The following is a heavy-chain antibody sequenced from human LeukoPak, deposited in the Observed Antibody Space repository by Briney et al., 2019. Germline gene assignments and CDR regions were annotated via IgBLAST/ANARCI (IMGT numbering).Heavy chain of an antibody. D-gene: IGHD6-13*01. V-gene: IGHV4-59*12. J-gene: IGHJ4*02. CDR1: GGSISSYY. CDR2: IYYSGST. Sequence: SETLSLTCTVSGGSISSYYWSWIRQPPGKGLEWIGYIYYSGSTHYNPSLKSRVTLSIDTSNNQFFLKLSSVTAADTAVYYCARVKAAAGDNWGQGTLVTVSS. CDR3: ARVKAAAGDN.